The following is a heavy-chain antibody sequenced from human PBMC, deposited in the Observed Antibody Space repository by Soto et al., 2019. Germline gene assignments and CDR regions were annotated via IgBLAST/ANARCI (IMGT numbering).Heavy chain of an antibody. CDR1: GFSLSTRGVG. V-gene: IGHV2-5*01. D-gene: IGHD1-26*01. Sequence: SGPTLVNPAQTLTLTCSFSGFSLSTRGVGVGGIRQPPGKALEWLALIYWSGDEHYRPSLKSRLTITKDTSKNQVVLTMTNMDPVDTATYYCARGLATQSVFAFDVWRQGTSVTVSS. J-gene: IGHJ3*01. CDR2: IYWSGDE. CDR3: ARGLATQSVFAFDV.